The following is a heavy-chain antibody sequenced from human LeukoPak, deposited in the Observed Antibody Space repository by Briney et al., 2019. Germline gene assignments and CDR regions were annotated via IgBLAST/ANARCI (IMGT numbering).Heavy chain of an antibody. CDR2: ISSSSSYI. CDR1: GFTFSSYS. J-gene: IGHJ4*02. Sequence: GGSLRLSCAASGFTFSSYSMNWVRQAPGKGLEWVSSISSSSSYIYYADSVKGRFTISRDNAKNSLYLQMNSLRAEDTAVYYCARLYYYDSSGYEYSDYWGQGTLVTVSS. D-gene: IGHD3-22*01. CDR3: ARLYYYDSSGYEYSDY. V-gene: IGHV3-21*01.